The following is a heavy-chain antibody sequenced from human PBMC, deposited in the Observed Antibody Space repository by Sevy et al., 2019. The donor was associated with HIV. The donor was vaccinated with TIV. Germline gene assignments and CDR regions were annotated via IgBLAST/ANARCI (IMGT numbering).Heavy chain of an antibody. V-gene: IGHV4-30-4*08. J-gene: IGHJ4*02. Sequence: SESLSLTCTVSGGSISTSHSYWSWIRQPPGKGLEWIGYIHHSGGTYYNPFLKSRVAMSIDTTEKQFSLRLSFLTAADTAIYYCASKRGHRHGPFDYWGQGALVTVSS. D-gene: IGHD2-8*01. CDR3: ASKRGHRHGPFDY. CDR2: IHHSGGT. CDR1: GGSISTSHSY.